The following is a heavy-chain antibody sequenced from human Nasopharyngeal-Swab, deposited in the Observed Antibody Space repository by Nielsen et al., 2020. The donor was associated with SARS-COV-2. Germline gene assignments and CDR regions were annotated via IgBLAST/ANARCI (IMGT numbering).Heavy chain of an antibody. J-gene: IGHJ4*02. CDR1: GFILSDYW. D-gene: IGHD6-19*01. CDR3: ARDGQGAVDLDY. V-gene: IGHV3-74*01. CDR2: DKNDGTTT. Sequence: GESLKISCAASGFILSDYWVHWVRQAPGKGLVWVSHDKNDGTTTTYADAVKGRFTMSRDDAKNILYLQMNSLRTEDTAVYYCARDGQGAVDLDYWGQGSLVTVSS.